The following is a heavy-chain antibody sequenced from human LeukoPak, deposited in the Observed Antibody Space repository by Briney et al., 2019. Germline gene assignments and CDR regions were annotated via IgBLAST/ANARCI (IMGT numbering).Heavy chain of an antibody. CDR2: IIPIFGTA. V-gene: IGHV1-69*05. CDR3: AGGSVAGRGAFDY. CDR1: GGTFSSYA. J-gene: IGHJ4*02. Sequence: SVKVSCKASGGTFSSYAISWVRQAPGQGLEWMGGIIPIFGTANYAQQSQGRVTMTRDTSISTAYMELSRLKASDTAMYYCAGGSVAGRGAFDYWGQGTLVTVSS. D-gene: IGHD6-19*01.